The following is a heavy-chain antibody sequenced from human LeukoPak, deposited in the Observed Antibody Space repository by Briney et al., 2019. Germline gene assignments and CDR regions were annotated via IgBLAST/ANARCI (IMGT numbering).Heavy chain of an antibody. Sequence: PGGSLRLSCAASGFTVSSNYMSWVRQAPGKGLEWVSVIYSGGSTYYADSVKGRFTISRDNSKNTLYLQMNSLRAEDTAVYYCARGRSGSYLPYFQHWGQGTLVTVSS. CDR2: IYSGGST. V-gene: IGHV3-53*01. J-gene: IGHJ1*01. CDR3: ARGRSGSYLPYFQH. CDR1: GFTVSSNY. D-gene: IGHD1-26*01.